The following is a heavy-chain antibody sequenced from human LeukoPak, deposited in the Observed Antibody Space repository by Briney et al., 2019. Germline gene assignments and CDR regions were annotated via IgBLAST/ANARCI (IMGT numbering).Heavy chain of an antibody. D-gene: IGHD3-10*01. V-gene: IGHV4-59*08. CDR2: IYNSGST. CDR3: ARVRGSGSYLLDY. Sequence: PSETLSLTCTVSGGSISSYYWSWIRQPPGKGLEWIGYIYNSGSTNYNPSLKSRVTISVDTSKNQFSLKLSSVTAADTAVYYCARVRGSGSYLLDYWGQGTLVTVSS. CDR1: GGSISSYY. J-gene: IGHJ4*02.